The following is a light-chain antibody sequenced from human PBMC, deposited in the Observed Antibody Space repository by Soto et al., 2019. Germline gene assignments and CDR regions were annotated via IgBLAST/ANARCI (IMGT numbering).Light chain of an antibody. CDR3: SSYAGNNNVV. J-gene: IGLJ1*01. CDR2: EVS. Sequence: QSALTQPPSASGSPGQSVTISCTGTSSDVGDYKFVSWYQQHPGKAPKLMIYEVSRRPSGVPDRFSGSKSGNTASLTVSGLQAEDEADYYCSSYAGNNNVVFGRGTKVTVL. V-gene: IGLV2-8*01. CDR1: SSDVGDYKF.